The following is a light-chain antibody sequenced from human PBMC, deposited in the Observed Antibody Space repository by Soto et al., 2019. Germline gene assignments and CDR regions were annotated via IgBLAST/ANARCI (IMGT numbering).Light chain of an antibody. J-gene: IGLJ2*01. Sequence: QSALTQPASVSGSPGQSITISCTGTSSDVGSYNLVSWYQQHPGKAPKLMISEVSKRPSGVSNRFSGSKSCNTASLTISGLQAEDEADYYCCSYAGSSTSLVVFGGGTKLTVL. CDR1: SSDVGSYNL. CDR3: CSYAGSSTSLVV. CDR2: EVS. V-gene: IGLV2-23*02.